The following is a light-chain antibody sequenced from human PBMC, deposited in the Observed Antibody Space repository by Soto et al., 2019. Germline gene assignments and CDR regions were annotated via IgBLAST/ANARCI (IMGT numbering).Light chain of an antibody. CDR2: WAS. CDR3: QQYYNTPLT. V-gene: IGKV4-1*01. CDR1: QSVLYSSNNKNY. J-gene: IGKJ4*01. Sequence: DIVMTQSPDSLAVSLGERATINCKSSQSVLYSSNNKNYLAWYQQKPGQPPKLLIYWASTRESGVPDRFSGSGSGTDFTITISSLQAEDVAVYYCQQYYNTPLTFGGGTKVEVK.